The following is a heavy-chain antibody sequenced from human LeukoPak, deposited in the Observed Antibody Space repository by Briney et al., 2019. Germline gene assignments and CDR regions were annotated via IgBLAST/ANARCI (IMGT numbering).Heavy chain of an antibody. V-gene: IGHV4-59*01. CDR1: GGSISSYY. D-gene: IGHD3-16*01. J-gene: IGHJ4*02. Sequence: SETLSLTCTVSGGSISSYYWSWIRQPPGKGLEWIGYIYYSGSTNYNPSLESRVTISVDTSKNQFSLKLSSVTAADTAVYYCAREGGSYDYVLWGQGTLVTVSS. CDR3: AREGGSYDYVL. CDR2: IYYSGST.